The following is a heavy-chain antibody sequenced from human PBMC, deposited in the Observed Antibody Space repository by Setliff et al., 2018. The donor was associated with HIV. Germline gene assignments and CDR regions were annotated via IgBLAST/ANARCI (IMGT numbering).Heavy chain of an antibody. J-gene: IGHJ3*02. CDR1: GGSISSYY. CDR2: IHSTGST. Sequence: SETLSLTCTVSGGSISSYYWSWIRQPPGKGLEWIGYIHSTGSTNYNPSLKSRVTISVDTSKNQFSLQLSSVTAADTAVYYCARVQWDLLYVPDAFDIWGQVIMVTVS. V-gene: IGHV4-59*01. D-gene: IGHD1-26*01. CDR3: ARVQWDLLYVPDAFDI.